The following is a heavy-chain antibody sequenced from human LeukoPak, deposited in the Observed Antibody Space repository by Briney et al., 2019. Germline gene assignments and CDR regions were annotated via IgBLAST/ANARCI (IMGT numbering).Heavy chain of an antibody. CDR3: AKDLRYFDWPLDY. D-gene: IGHD3-9*01. CDR1: GFTFSSYA. J-gene: IGHJ4*02. Sequence: GGSLRLSCAASGFTFSSYAMSWVRQAPGKGLEWVSAISGSGGSTYYADSVKGRFTISRDNSKNTLYLQMNGLRAEDTAVYYCAKDLRYFDWPLDYWGQGTLVTVSS. V-gene: IGHV3-23*01. CDR2: ISGSGGST.